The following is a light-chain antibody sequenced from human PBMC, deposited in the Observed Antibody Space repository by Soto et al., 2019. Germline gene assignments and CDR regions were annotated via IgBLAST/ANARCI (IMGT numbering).Light chain of an antibody. J-gene: IGLJ3*02. V-gene: IGLV1-40*01. CDR2: VNN. Sequence: QSVLTQPPSVSGAPGQRVTISCTGSSSNIGAGYDVHWYQQFAGTAPKVLIYVNNNRPSGVPDRFSGSKSGTSASLAITGLQAEDEADYYCQSYDTSLNGWVFGGGTKLTVL. CDR3: QSYDTSLNGWV. CDR1: SSNIGAGYD.